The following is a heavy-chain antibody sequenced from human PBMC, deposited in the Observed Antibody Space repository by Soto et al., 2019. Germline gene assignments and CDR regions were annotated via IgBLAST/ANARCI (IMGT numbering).Heavy chain of an antibody. CDR2: INPSGGST. V-gene: IGHV1-46*03. CDR1: GYTFASYY. J-gene: IGHJ3*02. Sequence: QVQLVQSGAEVKKPGASVKVSCKASGYTFASYYMHWVRQAPGQGLEWMGIINPSGGSTSYAQKFQGRVTMTRDTSTSTVYMELSSLRSEDTAVYYCAREGYPTLDAFDIWGQGTMVTVSS. D-gene: IGHD5-12*01. CDR3: AREGYPTLDAFDI.